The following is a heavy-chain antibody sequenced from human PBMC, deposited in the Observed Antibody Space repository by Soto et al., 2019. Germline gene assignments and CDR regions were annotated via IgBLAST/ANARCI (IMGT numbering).Heavy chain of an antibody. CDR1: GDSISSYY. V-gene: IGHV4-59*01. CDR2: IYYSGNT. J-gene: IGHJ4*02. D-gene: IGHD4-17*01. CDR3: ARSNGDYGDY. Sequence: SETLSLTCTVSGDSISSYYWSWIRQPPGKGLEWIGYIYYSGNTNYNPSLKSRVTISVDTSKNQFSLKLSSVTAADTDVYYCARSNGDYGDYWSQGTQVTVS.